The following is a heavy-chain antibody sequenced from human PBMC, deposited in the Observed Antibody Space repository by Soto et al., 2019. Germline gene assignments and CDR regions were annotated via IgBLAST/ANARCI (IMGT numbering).Heavy chain of an antibody. V-gene: IGHV3-30*14. D-gene: IGHD5-18*01. CDR3: ARMFGFSYGPANRGMDV. CDR1: GFTLSSYS. J-gene: IGHJ6*02. CDR2: ISSDGTEK. Sequence: QVQLVESGGGVAQPGRSLRLFCAASGFTLSSYSLHWVRQSPGKGLEWVAAISSDGTEKHYADSVKGRFTISRENSKNTLYLQLNTLRTEDTAVYYCARMFGFSYGPANRGMDVWGQGTTVTVSS.